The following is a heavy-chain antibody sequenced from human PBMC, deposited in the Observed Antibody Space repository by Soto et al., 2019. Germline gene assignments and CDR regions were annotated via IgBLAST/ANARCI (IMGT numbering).Heavy chain of an antibody. J-gene: IGHJ6*02. CDR3: ARDTRRGYSYGLRDV. CDR2: IYSGGST. V-gene: IGHV3-66*01. Sequence: EVQLVESGGGLVQPGGSLRLSCAASGFTVSSNYMSWVRQAPGKGLEWVSVIYSGGSTYYADSVKGRFTISRDNSKNTPYLQMNSLRAEDTAVYYCARDTRRGYSYGLRDVWGQGTTVTFSS. CDR1: GFTVSSNY. D-gene: IGHD5-18*01.